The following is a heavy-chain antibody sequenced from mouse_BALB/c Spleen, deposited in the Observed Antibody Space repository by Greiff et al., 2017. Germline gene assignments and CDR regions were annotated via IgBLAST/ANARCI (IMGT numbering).Heavy chain of an antibody. CDR3: ARHGDYRYEMDY. D-gene: IGHD2-14*01. J-gene: IGHJ4*01. CDR2: ISSGGSYT. CDR1: GFTFSSYA. V-gene: IGHV5-9-3*01. Sequence: DVMLVESGGGLVKPGGSLKLSCAASGFTFSSYAMSWVRQTPEKRLEWVATISSGGSYTYYPDSVKGRFTISRDNAKNTRYLQMSSLRSEDTAMYYCARHGDYRYEMDYWGQGTAVTVSS.